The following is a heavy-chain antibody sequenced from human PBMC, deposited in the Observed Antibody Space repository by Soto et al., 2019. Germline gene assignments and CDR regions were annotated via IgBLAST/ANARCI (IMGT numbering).Heavy chain of an antibody. V-gene: IGHV3-23*01. CDR1: GFTFSSYA. D-gene: IGHD2-2*02. J-gene: IGHJ5*02. Sequence: GGSLRLSCAASGFTFSSYAMSWVRQAPGKGLEWVSAISGSGGSTYYADSVKGRFTIARDNSKNTLYLQMNGLRAEDTAVYYCAHDISDMVVVPAAISLFGVIIAARPSSWFDPWGQGTLVTVSS. CDR2: ISGSGGST. CDR3: AHDISDMVVVPAAISLFGVIIAARPSSWFDP.